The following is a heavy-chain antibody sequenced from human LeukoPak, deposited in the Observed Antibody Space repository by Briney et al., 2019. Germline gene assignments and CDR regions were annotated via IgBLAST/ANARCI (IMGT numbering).Heavy chain of an antibody. CDR1: GDSISGYY. CDR3: ARGCSSSWDDVGYIDS. J-gene: IGHJ4*02. Sequence: SETLSLTCTVSGDSISGYYWTWIRQPPGEGPEWMGYIFYSGSTNYNPSLKSRVTFSIDTSKNQFSLKLSSVTAADTAVYYCARGCSSSWDDVGYIDSWGQGSLVTVSS. D-gene: IGHD6-13*01. V-gene: IGHV4-59*01. CDR2: IFYSGST.